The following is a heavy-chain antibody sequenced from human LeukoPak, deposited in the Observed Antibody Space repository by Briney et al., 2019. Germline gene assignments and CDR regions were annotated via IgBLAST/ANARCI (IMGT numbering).Heavy chain of an antibody. CDR1: GGSISTYY. Sequence: SETLSLTCTVYGGSISTYYWSWSRQPPGKGLEWIGYIYYSGTTKYSTSLKSRVTISLDAPKNQISLRLTSVTAADTAVYYCARRGRSSTDPFEFWGQGTLVAVSS. V-gene: IGHV4-59*08. D-gene: IGHD2-2*01. CDR3: ARRGRSSTDPFEF. J-gene: IGHJ4*02. CDR2: IYYSGTT.